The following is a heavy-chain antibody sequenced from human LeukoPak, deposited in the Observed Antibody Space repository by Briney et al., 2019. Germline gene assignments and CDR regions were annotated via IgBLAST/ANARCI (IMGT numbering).Heavy chain of an antibody. CDR2: IYYSGST. J-gene: IGHJ2*01. V-gene: IGHV4-30-4*08. D-gene: IGHD1-26*01. CDR3: ARGRATPLGNMRYFDL. Sequence: SETLSLTCTVSGGSISSGDYYWSWIRQPPGKGLEWIGYIYYSGSTYYNPSLKSRVTISVDTSKNQFSLKLSSVTAADTAVYYCARGRATPLGNMRYFDLWGRGTLVTVSS. CDR1: GGSISSGDYY.